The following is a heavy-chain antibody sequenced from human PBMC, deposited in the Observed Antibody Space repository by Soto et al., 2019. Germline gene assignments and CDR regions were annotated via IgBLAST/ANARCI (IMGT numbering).Heavy chain of an antibody. CDR1: GFGFGSYA. J-gene: IGHJ4*02. CDR2: ISCSDGKA. CDR3: ARWSYLDY. D-gene: IGHD3-3*01. Sequence: PGWSLSLSCAASGFGFGSYALSWVRQAPGKGVEGVSAISCSDGKAFYADSVKGRVSISRDTSKSALYLQMNSLRADDTAMYYCARWSYLDYWGQGTRGTVS. V-gene: IGHV3-23*01.